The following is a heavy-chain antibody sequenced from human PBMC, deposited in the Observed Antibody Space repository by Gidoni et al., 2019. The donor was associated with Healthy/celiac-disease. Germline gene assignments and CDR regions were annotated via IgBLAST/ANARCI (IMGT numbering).Heavy chain of an antibody. CDR2: ISSSSSTI. V-gene: IGHV3-48*01. CDR1: GFTFSSYS. Sequence: EVQLVESGGGLVQPGGSLRLSCAASGFTFSSYSMNWVRQAPGKVLEWVSYISSSSSTIYYADSVKGRFTISRDNAKNSLYLQMNSLRAEDTAVYYCARNLESSYYYGMDVWGQGTTVTVSS. J-gene: IGHJ6*02. D-gene: IGHD3-3*01. CDR3: ARNLESSYYYGMDV.